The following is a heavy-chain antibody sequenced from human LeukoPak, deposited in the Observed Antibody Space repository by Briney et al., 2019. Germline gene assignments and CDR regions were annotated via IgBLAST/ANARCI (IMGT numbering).Heavy chain of an antibody. CDR2: IIHSGST. J-gene: IGHJ4*02. CDR1: GGSLSNNY. CDR3: ARGRYDFWSGYYGF. D-gene: IGHD3-3*01. Sequence: PSETLSLXCAVYGGSLSNNYWRWVRQPPGKGLDWVGEIIHSGSTNYNPSLKSRVTISVDTSMNQVSLKLHSVTAADTAVYYCARGRYDFWSGYYGFWGQGTLVTVSS. V-gene: IGHV4-34*01.